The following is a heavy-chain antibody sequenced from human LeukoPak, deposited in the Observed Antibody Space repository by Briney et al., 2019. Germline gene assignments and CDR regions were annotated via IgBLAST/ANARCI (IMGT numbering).Heavy chain of an antibody. CDR1: GDSISNYY. D-gene: IGHD6-19*01. CDR3: ARGLSSQWLPLDH. Sequence: PSETLSLTCTVSGDSISNYYWHWIRQPPGKGPEWIGYMYSGSTNYKPSLKSRVTISVDSSKNQVSLKLSSVTAADTAVYYCARGLSSQWLPLDHWGQGTLVTVSS. CDR2: MYSGST. V-gene: IGHV4-59*01. J-gene: IGHJ4*02.